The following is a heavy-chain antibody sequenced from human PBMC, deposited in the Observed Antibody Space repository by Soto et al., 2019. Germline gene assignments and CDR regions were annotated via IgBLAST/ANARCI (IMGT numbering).Heavy chain of an antibody. Sequence: ASVKVSCKASGYTFTSYGISWVRQAPGQGLEWMGWISAYNGNTNYAQKLQGRVTMTTDTSTSTAYMELRSLRSDDTAVYYCARELRSSSPTFGYWFDPWGQGTLVTVSS. CDR2: ISAYNGNT. CDR3: ARELRSSSPTFGYWFDP. D-gene: IGHD6-13*01. J-gene: IGHJ5*02. CDR1: GYTFTSYG. V-gene: IGHV1-18*01.